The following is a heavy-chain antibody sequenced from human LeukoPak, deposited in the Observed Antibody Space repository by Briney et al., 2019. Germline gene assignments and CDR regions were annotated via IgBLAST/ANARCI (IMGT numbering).Heavy chain of an antibody. CDR1: GGSISSYY. Sequence: SETLSLTCTVSGGSISSYYWSWIRQPPGKGLEWIGYIYYSGSTNYNPSLKSRVTISVDTSKNQFSLKLSSVTAADTAAYYCARLYYGSGSGFDYWGQGTLVTVSS. CDR3: ARLYYGSGSGFDY. J-gene: IGHJ4*02. D-gene: IGHD3-10*01. CDR2: IYYSGST. V-gene: IGHV4-59*08.